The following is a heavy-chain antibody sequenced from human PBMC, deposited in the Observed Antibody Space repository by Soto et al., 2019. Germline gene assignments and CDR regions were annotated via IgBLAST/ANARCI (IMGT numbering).Heavy chain of an antibody. D-gene: IGHD2-21*02. CDR2: IYHSGST. J-gene: IGHJ5*02. CDR1: GGSISSGGYS. Sequence: QLQLQESGSGLVKPSQTLSLTCAVSGGSISSGGYSWSWIRQPPGKGLEWIGYIYHSGSTYYNPSLESRVTISVDRSKNQFSLKLSSVTAADTAVYYCARVPYCGGDCYWVWFDPWGQGTLVTVSS. CDR3: ARVPYCGGDCYWVWFDP. V-gene: IGHV4-30-2*01.